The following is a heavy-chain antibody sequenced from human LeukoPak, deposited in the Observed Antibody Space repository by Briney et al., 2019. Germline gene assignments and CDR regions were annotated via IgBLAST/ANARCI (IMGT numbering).Heavy chain of an antibody. CDR1: GYSFTTYW. CDR2: IYPGDSDT. V-gene: IGHV5-51*01. J-gene: IGHJ4*02. Sequence: GESLKISCEASGYSFTTYWIGWVRQMPGKGLEWMGIIYPGDSDTRYSPSFQGQVTISADKSISTAYPQWSSLKASDTAMYYCARQHGSGSYYSRAIDYWGQGTPVTVSS. D-gene: IGHD3-10*01. CDR3: ARQHGSGSYYSRAIDY.